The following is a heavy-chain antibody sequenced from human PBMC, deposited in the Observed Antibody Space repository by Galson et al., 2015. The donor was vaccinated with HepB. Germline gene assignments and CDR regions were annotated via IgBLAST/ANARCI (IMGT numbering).Heavy chain of an antibody. D-gene: IGHD3-10*01. CDR3: ARGKSSWDAFDI. V-gene: IGHV3-74*01. J-gene: IGHJ3*02. Sequence: SLRLSCAASGFTFSSYWMHWVRQAPGKGLVWVSRINSDGSTTTYVDSVEGRFTFSRDNAKNTLYLQMSSLRPEDTAVYYCARGKSSWDAFDIWGQGTMVTVSS. CDR2: INSDGSTT. CDR1: GFTFSSYW.